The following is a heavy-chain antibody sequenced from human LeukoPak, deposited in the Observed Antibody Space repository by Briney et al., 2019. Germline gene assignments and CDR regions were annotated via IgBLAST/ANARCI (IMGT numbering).Heavy chain of an antibody. CDR3: ARDSGTTGEVKFDP. Sequence: PSETLSLTCTVSGDSISRYYWSWIRQPAGKGLEWIGRIYNGGIITYNPSLKSRVTMSIDTSNNQFSLRLRSVTAADTAVYYCARDSGTTGEVKFDPWGQGTLVTVSS. CDR1: GDSISRYY. J-gene: IGHJ5*02. V-gene: IGHV4-4*07. D-gene: IGHD3-10*01. CDR2: IYNGGII.